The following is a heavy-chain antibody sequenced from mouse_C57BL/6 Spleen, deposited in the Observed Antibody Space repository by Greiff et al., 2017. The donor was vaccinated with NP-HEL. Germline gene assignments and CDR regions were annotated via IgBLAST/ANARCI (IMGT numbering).Heavy chain of an antibody. V-gene: IGHV3-1*01. J-gene: IGHJ1*03. D-gene: IGHD1-1*01. CDR1: GYSITSGYA. CDR3: ARGGYYGSRGYFDV. Sequence: EVKVEESGPGMVKPSQSLSLTCTVTGYSITSGYAWHWIRPFPGNKLEWMGYISYSGSTNYNPSLKSRISITHDTSKNHFFLKLNSVTTEDTATYYCARGGYYGSRGYFDVWGTGTTVTVSS. CDR2: ISYSGST.